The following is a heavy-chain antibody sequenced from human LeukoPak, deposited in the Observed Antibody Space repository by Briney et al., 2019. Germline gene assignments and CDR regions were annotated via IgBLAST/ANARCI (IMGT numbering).Heavy chain of an antibody. J-gene: IGHJ4*02. D-gene: IGHD3-22*01. CDR1: GYTFTGYY. CDR3: ARGHSSGYYW. V-gene: IGHV1-2*06. Sequence: GASVKVSCKASGYTFTGYYIHWVRQAPGQGLEWMGRNNPNSGGTNYAQKFQGRVTMTRDTSISTAYMELSRLRSDDTAVYYCARGHSSGYYWWGQGTLVTVSS. CDR2: NNPNSGGT.